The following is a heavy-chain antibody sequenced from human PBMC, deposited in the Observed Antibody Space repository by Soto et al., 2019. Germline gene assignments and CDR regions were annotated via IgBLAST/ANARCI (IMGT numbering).Heavy chain of an antibody. CDR1: GGTFSSYA. J-gene: IGHJ5*02. CDR3: APNHHGDADPGWFDP. V-gene: IGHV1-69*12. D-gene: IGHD4-17*01. Sequence: QVQLVQSGAEVKKPGSSVKVSCKASGGTFSSYAISWVRQAPGQGLEWMGGIIPIFGTANYAQKFQGSVTINAAESTSRAHMELTRLGSEDTAAYYCAPNHHGDADPGWFDPWGQGTLVTVPS. CDR2: IIPIFGTA.